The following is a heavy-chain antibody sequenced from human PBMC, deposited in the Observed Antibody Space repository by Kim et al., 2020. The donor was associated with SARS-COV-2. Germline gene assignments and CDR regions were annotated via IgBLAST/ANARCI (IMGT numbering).Heavy chain of an antibody. J-gene: IGHJ4*02. CDR1: GDIFTNYG. D-gene: IGHD2-2*01. CDR2: ISAYSGDK. Sequence: ASVKVSCKASGDIFTNYGFIWVRQAPGQGLEWMGWISAYSGDKNYAPRFQGRIIMTTETSTTTVYMELSSLTFDDTAVYYCARERTNIWDGGYWGQGTLV. V-gene: IGHV1-18*01. CDR3: ARERTNIWDGGY.